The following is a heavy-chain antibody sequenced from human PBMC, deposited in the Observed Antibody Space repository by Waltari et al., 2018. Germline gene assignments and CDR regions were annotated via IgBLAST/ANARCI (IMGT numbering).Heavy chain of an antibody. CDR1: GYTFTDDY. Sequence: EVQLLQSGAEVKKPGATVKISCKSSGYTFTDDYIHWVKQTPGKGLEWMGRVGPKDGETIYAEKFQDRVTISADTSTDTVYMIMNGLRFDDTALYFCSRSGSDDWFDPWGRGTPVTVVS. D-gene: IGHD2-15*01. J-gene: IGHJ5*02. CDR3: SRSGSDDWFDP. CDR2: VGPKDGET. V-gene: IGHV1-69-2*01.